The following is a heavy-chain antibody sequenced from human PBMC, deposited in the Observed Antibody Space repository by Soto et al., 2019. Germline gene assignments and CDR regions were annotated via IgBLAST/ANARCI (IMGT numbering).Heavy chain of an antibody. J-gene: IGHJ6*03. D-gene: IGHD4-4*01. CDR1: GYTFTSYA. CDR3: ARVATVTPDYYYYYYMDV. V-gene: IGHV1-3*01. Sequence: ASVKVSCKASGYTFTSYAMHWVRQAPGQRLEWMGWINAGNGNTKYSQKFQGRVTITRDTSASTAYMELSSLRSEDTAVYYCARVATVTPDYYYYYYMDVRAKRTTVTVSS. CDR2: INAGNGNT.